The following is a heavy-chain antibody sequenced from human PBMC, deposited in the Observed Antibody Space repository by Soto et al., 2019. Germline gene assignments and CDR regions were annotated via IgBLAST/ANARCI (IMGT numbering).Heavy chain of an antibody. Sequence: GGSLRLSCAASGLSVSANYMSWVRQAPGKGLEWVSVMYSGGHRFYADSVKGRFTISRDNAKNSLYLQMNSLRAEDTAVYYCARDTYCSSTSCHGYYGMDVWGQGTTVTVSS. CDR1: GLSVSANY. D-gene: IGHD2-2*01. J-gene: IGHJ6*02. CDR3: ARDTYCSSTSCHGYYGMDV. V-gene: IGHV3-53*01. CDR2: MYSGGHR.